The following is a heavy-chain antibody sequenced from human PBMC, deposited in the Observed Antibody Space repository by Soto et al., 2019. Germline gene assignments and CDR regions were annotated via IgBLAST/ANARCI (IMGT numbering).Heavy chain of an antibody. CDR3: ARGSPLGYCSGGSCQPWGDNWFDP. CDR2: ISYDGSNK. D-gene: IGHD2-15*01. J-gene: IGHJ5*02. CDR1: GFTFSSYA. Sequence: GGSLRLSCAASGFTFSSYAMHWVRQAPGKGLEWVAVISYDGSNKYYADSVKGRFTISRDNSKNTLYLQMNSLRAEDTAVYYCARGSPLGYCSGGSCQPWGDNWFDPWGQGTLVTVSS. V-gene: IGHV3-30-3*01.